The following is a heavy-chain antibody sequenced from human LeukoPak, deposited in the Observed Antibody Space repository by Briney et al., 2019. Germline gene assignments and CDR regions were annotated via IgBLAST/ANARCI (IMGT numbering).Heavy chain of an antibody. V-gene: IGHV4-39*07. D-gene: IGHD3-10*01. CDR1: GGSISSSSYY. CDR2: IYYSGST. CDR3: ARVEEGYGSGRRENYYYYYMDV. J-gene: IGHJ6*03. Sequence: PSETLSLTCTVSGGSISSSSYYWGWIRQPPGKGLEWIGSIYYSGSTYYNPSLKSRDTISVDTSKNQFSLKLNSVTAADTAVYYCARVEEGYGSGRRENYYYYYMDVWGKGTTVTISS.